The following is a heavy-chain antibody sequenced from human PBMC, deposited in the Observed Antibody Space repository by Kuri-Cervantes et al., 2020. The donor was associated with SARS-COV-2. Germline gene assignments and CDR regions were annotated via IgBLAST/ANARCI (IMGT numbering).Heavy chain of an antibody. CDR1: GYTFTNYW. D-gene: IGHD6-6*01. V-gene: IGHV5-51*01. Sequence: GESLKISCKTSGYTFTNYWIGWVRQMPGRGLEWMGIIYPGDSDTRYSPSFQGQVTISADKSISTAYLQWSSLKASDTAMYYCARLSGAYSSSDDFDYWGQGTLVTVSS. CDR3: ARLSGAYSSSDDFDY. J-gene: IGHJ4*02. CDR2: IYPGDSDT.